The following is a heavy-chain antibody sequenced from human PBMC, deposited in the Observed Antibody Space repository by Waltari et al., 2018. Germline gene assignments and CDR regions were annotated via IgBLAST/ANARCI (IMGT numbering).Heavy chain of an antibody. Sequence: QVQLVQSGAEVKKPGASVTVSCKASGYTFTSYGISWVRQAPGQGLEWMGWIAYNGNTNYAQKLQGRVTMTTDTSTSTAYMELRSLRSDDTAVYYCAKQQQLVRGGFLDYWGQGTLVTVSS. CDR1: GYTFTSYG. D-gene: IGHD6-13*01. J-gene: IGHJ4*02. V-gene: IGHV1-18*01. CDR2: IAYNGNT. CDR3: AKQQQLVRGGFLDY.